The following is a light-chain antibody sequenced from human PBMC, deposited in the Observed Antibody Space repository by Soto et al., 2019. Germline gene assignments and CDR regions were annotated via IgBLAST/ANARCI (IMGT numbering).Light chain of an antibody. J-gene: IGKJ1*01. Sequence: DIVMTQSPDSLAVSLGERATINCKSSQSLLHLAWYQQKPGQPPKLLIYWASTRESGVPDRFSGSGSGTDFTLTISSLQAEDVAVYYCQQYYTTPVTFGQGTKGEIK. CDR2: WAS. V-gene: IGKV4-1*01. CDR3: QQYYTTPVT. CDR1: QSLLH.